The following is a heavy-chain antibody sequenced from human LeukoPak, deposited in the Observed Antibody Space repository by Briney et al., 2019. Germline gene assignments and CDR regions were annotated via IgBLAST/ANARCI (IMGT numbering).Heavy chain of an antibody. V-gene: IGHV3-23*01. CDR1: GFTFNNYA. CDR2: ITINGGRT. Sequence: PGGSLRLSCAASGFTFNNYAMNWVRQAQGKGLEWVSGITINGGRTYYADSVKGRFTISRDNSKNTLNLQINSLRAEDTAVYYCAKDRGSGWFGSDYWGQGTLVTVSS. D-gene: IGHD6-19*01. CDR3: AKDRGSGWFGSDY. J-gene: IGHJ4*02.